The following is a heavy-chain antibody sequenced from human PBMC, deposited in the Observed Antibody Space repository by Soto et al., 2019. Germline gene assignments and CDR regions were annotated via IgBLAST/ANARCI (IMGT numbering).Heavy chain of an antibody. V-gene: IGHV1-69*12. Sequence: QVQLVQSGAEVKKPGSSVKVSCKASGGTFSCYAISWVRQAPGQGLEWMGGIIPILGTANYAQTFQGRVTITADESTSTDYLELSSLRSEDTAVYYCARVIVGANADDAFDIWGQGTMVTVSS. J-gene: IGHJ3*02. D-gene: IGHD1-26*01. CDR3: ARVIVGANADDAFDI. CDR2: IIPILGTA. CDR1: GGTFSCYA.